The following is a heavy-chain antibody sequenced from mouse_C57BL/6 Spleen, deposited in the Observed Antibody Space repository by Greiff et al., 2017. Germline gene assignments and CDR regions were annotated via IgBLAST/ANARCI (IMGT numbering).Heavy chain of an antibody. CDR3: ARMITTVVADDYFDY. J-gene: IGHJ2*01. V-gene: IGHV1-39*01. Sequence: VQLQQSGPELVKPGASVKISCKASGYSFTDYNMNWVKQSNGKSLEWIGVITPNYGTTSYNQKFKGKATLTVDQSTSIADMKRNSLTSEDSAVYNCARMITTVVADDYFDYWGQGTTLTVSS. CDR1: GYSFTDYN. CDR2: ITPNYGTT. D-gene: IGHD1-1*01.